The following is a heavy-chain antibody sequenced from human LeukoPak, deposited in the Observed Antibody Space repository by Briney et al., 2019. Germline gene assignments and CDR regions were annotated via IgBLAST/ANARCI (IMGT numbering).Heavy chain of an antibody. CDR3: ARGGSDTAMAHDY. Sequence: SGGSLRLSCAASGFTFSNHWMHWVRQAPGKGLMWVSRINRDGSRTDYADSVKGRFTISRDDAKNTLYLQVNSLRAEDTAVYFCARGGSDTAMAHDYWGQGTLVTVSS. CDR2: INRDGSRT. V-gene: IGHV3-74*01. CDR1: GFTFSNHW. J-gene: IGHJ4*02. D-gene: IGHD5-18*01.